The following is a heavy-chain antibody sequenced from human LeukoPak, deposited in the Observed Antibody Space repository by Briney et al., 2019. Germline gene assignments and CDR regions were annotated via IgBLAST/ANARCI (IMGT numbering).Heavy chain of an antibody. CDR1: GGSISSYY. J-gene: IGHJ6*03. CDR2: IYTSGST. CDR3: ARAENYVWGSYRYYYYMDV. D-gene: IGHD3-16*02. V-gene: IGHV4-4*09. Sequence: SETLSLTCTVSGGSISSYYWSWIRQPPGKGLEWIGYIYTSGSTNYNPSLKSRVTISVDTSKNQFSLKLSSVTAADTAVYYCARAENYVWGSYRYYYYMDVWGKGITVTVSS.